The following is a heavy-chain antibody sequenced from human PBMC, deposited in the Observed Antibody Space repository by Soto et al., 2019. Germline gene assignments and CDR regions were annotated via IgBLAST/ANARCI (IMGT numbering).Heavy chain of an antibody. CDR2: IHYSGST. V-gene: IGHV4-39*01. CDR3: ASTKDETLYFDY. D-gene: IGHD2-15*01. CDR1: GDSISITSYY. Sequence: QLQLQESGPGLVKPSQTLSLTCTVSGDSISITSYYWGWVRLPPGKGLEWIGSIHYSGSTHYNPSLQSRVTISGDASKKQFSLKLRSVTAADTALYYCASTKDETLYFDYWGQGTLVTVSS. J-gene: IGHJ4*02.